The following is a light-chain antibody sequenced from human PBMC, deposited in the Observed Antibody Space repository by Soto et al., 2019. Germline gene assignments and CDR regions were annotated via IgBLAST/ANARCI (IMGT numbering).Light chain of an antibody. Sequence: QSALTQPASVSGSPGQSITISCTGTRSDVGTYNLVSWYQVHPDKAPKLMIYEVNKRPSGVSDRFSGSKSANTASLTISGLQAEDEADYYCCSYAGSYTHWVFGGGTKLTVL. CDR1: RSDVGTYNL. V-gene: IGLV2-23*02. J-gene: IGLJ3*02. CDR2: EVN. CDR3: CSYAGSYTHWV.